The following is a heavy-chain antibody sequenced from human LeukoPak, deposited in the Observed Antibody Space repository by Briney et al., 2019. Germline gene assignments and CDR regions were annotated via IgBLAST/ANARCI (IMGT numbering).Heavy chain of an antibody. CDR2: FDPEDGET. J-gene: IGHJ4*02. CDR3: ATGLWFGEFHFDY. D-gene: IGHD3-10*01. V-gene: IGHV1-24*01. Sequence: ASVTVSCKVSGYTLTELSMHWVRQAPGKGLEWMGGFDPEDGETIYAQKFQGRVTMTEDTSTDTAYVELSSLRSEDTAVYYCATGLWFGEFHFDYWGQGTLVTVSS. CDR1: GYTLTELS.